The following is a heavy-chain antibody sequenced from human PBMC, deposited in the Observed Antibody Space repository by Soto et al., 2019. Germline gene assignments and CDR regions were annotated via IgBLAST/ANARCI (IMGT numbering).Heavy chain of an antibody. Sequence: DSVKVSCKASGYTFTSYYMHWVRQAPGQGLEWMGIINPSGGSTSYAQKFQGRVTMTRDTSTSTVYMELSSLRSEDTAVYYCARDTGTRLAGAIAAARPFDDWGQ. V-gene: IGHV1-46*01. CDR2: INPSGGST. CDR1: GYTFTSYY. J-gene: IGHJ4*01. D-gene: IGHD6-13*01. CDR3: ARDTGTRLAGAIAAARPFDD.